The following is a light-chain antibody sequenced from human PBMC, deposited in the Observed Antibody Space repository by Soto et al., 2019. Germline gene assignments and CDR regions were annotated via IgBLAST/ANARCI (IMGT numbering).Light chain of an antibody. CDR3: QQYYSTALT. Sequence: DIVMTQSPDSLAVSLGERATINCKSSQSVLYSSNNKNYLAWYQQKPGQPPKLLIYWASTPEYGVLDRFSGSGSGTDFTLTISSLQAEDVAFYYGQQYYSTALTFGQGTKVDIK. CDR1: QSVLYSSNNKNY. CDR2: WAS. J-gene: IGKJ1*01. V-gene: IGKV4-1*01.